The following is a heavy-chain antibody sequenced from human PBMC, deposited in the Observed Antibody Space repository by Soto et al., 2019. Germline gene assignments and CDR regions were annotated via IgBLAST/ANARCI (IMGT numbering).Heavy chain of an antibody. Sequence: QITLKESGPTLVKPTQTLTLTCTFSVFSLSTSGVGVGWIRQPPGKALEWLALIYWDDDKRYSPSLKSRLTIPKETSKNQVVLKMTNMDPVDTATYYCEQRRQQWLVNAFDIWGKGTMVTVSS. J-gene: IGHJ3*02. D-gene: IGHD6-19*01. V-gene: IGHV2-5*02. CDR2: IYWDDDK. CDR1: VFSLSTSGVG. CDR3: EQRRQQWLVNAFDI.